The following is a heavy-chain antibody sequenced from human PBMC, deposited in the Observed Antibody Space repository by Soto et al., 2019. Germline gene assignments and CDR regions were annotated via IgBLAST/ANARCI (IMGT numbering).Heavy chain of an antibody. CDR3: ARDSGSYYLGPY. CDR1: GDSITNNY. V-gene: IGHV4-4*07. Sequence: SETLSLTCTVSGDSITNNYWIWIRQPAGKGLEWIGRIYSSGSTNYNPSLKSRVTMSVDKSKNKFSLKLSSVTAADTAVYYCARDSGSYYLGPYWGRGTLVTVSS. D-gene: IGHD1-26*01. CDR2: IYSSGST. J-gene: IGHJ4*01.